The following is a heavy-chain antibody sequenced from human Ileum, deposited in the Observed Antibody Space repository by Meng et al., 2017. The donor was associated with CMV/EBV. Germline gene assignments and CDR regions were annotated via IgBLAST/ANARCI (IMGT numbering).Heavy chain of an antibody. CDR3: AKDLGGITFSYYYYGMDV. Sequence: SLKISCAASGFTFDDYAMHWVRQAPGKGLEWVSGISWNSGSIGYADSVKGRFTISRDNAKNSLYLQMNSLRAEDTALYYCAKDLGGITFSYYYYGMDVWGQGMLVTVSS. CDR1: GFTFDDYA. D-gene: IGHD3-16*01. CDR2: ISWNSGSI. V-gene: IGHV3-9*01. J-gene: IGHJ6*02.